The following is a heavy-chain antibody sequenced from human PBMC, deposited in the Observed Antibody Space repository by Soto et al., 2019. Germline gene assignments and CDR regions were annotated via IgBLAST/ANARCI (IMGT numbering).Heavy chain of an antibody. CDR2: MNPGSGKT. Sequence: ASVKVSCKASGYTFINYDISWVRQATGQGLEWMGWMNPGSGKTGYANKFQGRVTMTRDASTSTAHLELSSLTSEDTAVYYCARMASAGTLNWFDPWCQGPLVTVSS. V-gene: IGHV1-8*02. CDR3: ARMASAGTLNWFDP. CDR1: GYTFINYD. J-gene: IGHJ5*02. D-gene: IGHD6-13*01.